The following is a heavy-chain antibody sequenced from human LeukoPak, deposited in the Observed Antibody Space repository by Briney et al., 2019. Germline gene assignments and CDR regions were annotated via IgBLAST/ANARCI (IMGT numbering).Heavy chain of an antibody. J-gene: IGHJ4*02. CDR2: IYHSGST. V-gene: IGHV4-38-2*01. CDR3: ARAGYTISSYRFDY. CDR1: GYSISSGYY. D-gene: IGHD3-16*02. Sequence: PSETLSLTCAISGYSISSGYYWAWIRQPPGKGLEWVGSIYHSGSTYYNPSLKSRVTISVDTSKNHFSLMLTSVTAADTAVYYCARAGYTISSYRFDYWGQGALVTVSS.